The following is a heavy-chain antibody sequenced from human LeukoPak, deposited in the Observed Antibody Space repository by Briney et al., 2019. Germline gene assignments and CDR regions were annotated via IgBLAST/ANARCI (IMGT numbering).Heavy chain of an antibody. CDR1: GYTFTGYY. V-gene: IGHV1-2*02. Sequence: ASVKVSCKASGYTFTGYYMHLVRQAPGQGLEWMGWINPNSGGTNYAQKFQGRVTMTRDTSISTAYMELSRLRSDDTAVYYCARPGTRHIAARRGVLDYWGQGTLVTVSS. D-gene: IGHD6-6*01. CDR3: ARPGTRHIAARRGVLDY. J-gene: IGHJ4*02. CDR2: INPNSGGT.